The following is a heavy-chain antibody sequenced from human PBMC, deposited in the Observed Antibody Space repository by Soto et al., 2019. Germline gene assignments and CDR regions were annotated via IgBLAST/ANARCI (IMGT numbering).Heavy chain of an antibody. CDR1: GYTFYAFD. J-gene: IGHJ4*02. CDR3: VRQAGGASTPGDDY. D-gene: IGHD2-15*01. V-gene: IGHV1-8*01. CDR2: MNPYTGET. Sequence: QVQLVQSGAEVRKPGASVRVSCKASGYTFYAFDIHWVRQDTGQGLELMGWMNPYTGETAYTQTFRGRGSMTRDTSVSTAYMELTSLTSEDSAIYFCVRQAGGASTPGDDYWGQGTLVTVSS.